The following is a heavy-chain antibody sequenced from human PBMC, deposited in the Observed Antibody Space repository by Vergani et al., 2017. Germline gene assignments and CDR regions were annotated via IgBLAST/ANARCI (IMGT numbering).Heavy chain of an antibody. Sequence: EVQLLESGGGLVQPGGSLRLSCAASGFTFSSYAMSWVRQAPGKGLEWVSAISGSGGSTYYADSVKGRFTISRDNSKNTLYLQMNSLRAEDTAVYYCVRDHCGGDCWPPGPWFDPWGQGTLVTVSS. CDR3: VRDHCGGDCWPPGPWFDP. J-gene: IGHJ5*02. V-gene: IGHV3-23*01. D-gene: IGHD2-21*02. CDR1: GFTFSSYA. CDR2: ISGSGGST.